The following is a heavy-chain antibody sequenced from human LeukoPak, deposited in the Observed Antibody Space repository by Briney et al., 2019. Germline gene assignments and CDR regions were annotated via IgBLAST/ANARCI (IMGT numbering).Heavy chain of an antibody. Sequence: ASVKVSCKASRYTFTGYYMHWVRQAPGQGLEWMGWINPHSGGTNSAQKFQGRVIMTRDTSISTAYMELTWLTSDDTAVYFCARGPVYYDFWTGSINWGQGTLVTVSS. J-gene: IGHJ4*02. CDR3: ARGPVYYDFWTGSIN. D-gene: IGHD3-3*01. CDR1: RYTFTGYY. CDR2: INPHSGGT. V-gene: IGHV1-2*02.